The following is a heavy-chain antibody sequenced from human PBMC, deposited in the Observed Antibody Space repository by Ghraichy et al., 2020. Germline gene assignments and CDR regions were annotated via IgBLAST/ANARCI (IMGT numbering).Heavy chain of an antibody. D-gene: IGHD1-26*01. CDR3: ASAHRIVGATY. CDR1: GFTFSSYS. Sequence: GSLNISCAASGFTFSSYSMNWVRQAPGKGLEWVSYISSSSSTIYYADSVKGRFTISRDNAKNSLYLQMNSLRAEDTAVYYCASAHRIVGATYWGQGTLVTVSS. V-gene: IGHV3-48*01. J-gene: IGHJ4*02. CDR2: ISSSSSTI.